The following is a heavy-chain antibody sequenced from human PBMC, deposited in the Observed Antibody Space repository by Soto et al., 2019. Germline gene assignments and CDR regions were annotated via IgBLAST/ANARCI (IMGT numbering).Heavy chain of an antibody. V-gene: IGHV4-59*01. CDR3: ARTTGDFDY. CDR1: GGSISSYY. D-gene: IGHD4-17*01. CDR2: IYYSGST. Sequence: QVQLQESGPGLVKPSETLSLTCTVSGGSISSYYWSWIRQPPGKGLEWIGYIYYSGSTNYNPSLKSRVTISVDTSKNQFSVKLSSVTAADTAVYYCARTTGDFDYWGQGTLVTVSS. J-gene: IGHJ4*02.